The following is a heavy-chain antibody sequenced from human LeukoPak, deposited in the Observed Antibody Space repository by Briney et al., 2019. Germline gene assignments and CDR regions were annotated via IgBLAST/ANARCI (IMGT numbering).Heavy chain of an antibody. CDR2: IYSSGNT. CDR3: AREVGATRGLDP. J-gene: IGHJ5*02. Sequence: PGRSLRLSCAASGFTFSSYGMHWVRQAPGKGLEWVSIIYSSGNTYYADSVKGRFTISRDTSKNTLYLQMNSLRAEDTAFYYCAREVGATRGLDPWGQGTLVTVSS. V-gene: IGHV3-53*01. D-gene: IGHD1-26*01. CDR1: GFTFSSYG.